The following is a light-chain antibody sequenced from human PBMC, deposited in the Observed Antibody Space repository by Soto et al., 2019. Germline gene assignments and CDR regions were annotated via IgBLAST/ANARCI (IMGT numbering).Light chain of an antibody. CDR2: YXS. J-gene: IGKJ3*01. Sequence: VVTQSPATLELSHGERATLVXRVSHSVTTYLTWYQQRPGXPPRXXXDYXSNRATGSPARFSGSGSGTDFTLTSISLEPEEFAVYYCQQRTNWPGTFGPGTKVDIK. V-gene: IGKV3-11*01. CDR3: QQRTNWPGT. CDR1: HSVTTY.